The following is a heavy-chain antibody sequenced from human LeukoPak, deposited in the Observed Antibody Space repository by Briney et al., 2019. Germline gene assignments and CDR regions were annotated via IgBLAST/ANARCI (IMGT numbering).Heavy chain of an antibody. D-gene: IGHD3-10*01. J-gene: IGHJ4*02. V-gene: IGHV3-23*01. CDR2: ISGSGDST. CDR1: GFTFSSHA. Sequence: GGSLRLSCAASGFTFSSHAMSSGRQAPGKGLEWVSSISGSGDSTYYADSVKGRFTISRDNSKNTLYLQMNSLRAEDTAVYYCAKASRLLHGSGSYPGYFDYWGQGTLVTVSS. CDR3: AKASRLLHGSGSYPGYFDY.